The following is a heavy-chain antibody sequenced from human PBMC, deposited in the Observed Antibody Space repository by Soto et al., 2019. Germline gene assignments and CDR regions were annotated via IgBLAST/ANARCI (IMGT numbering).Heavy chain of an antibody. D-gene: IGHD3-3*01. CDR2: MNPNSGNT. V-gene: IGHV1-8*01. CDR1: GYTFTSYD. CDR3: ASEPETSSGFDI. J-gene: IGHJ3*02. Sequence: QVQLVQSGAEVKKPGASVKVSCKASGYTFTSYDINWVRQATGQGLEWMGRMNPNSGNTGYAQKFQGRVTITRHTSKSTAYRELSSLRSEDTAVYYCASEPETSSGFDIWGQGTMVTVSS.